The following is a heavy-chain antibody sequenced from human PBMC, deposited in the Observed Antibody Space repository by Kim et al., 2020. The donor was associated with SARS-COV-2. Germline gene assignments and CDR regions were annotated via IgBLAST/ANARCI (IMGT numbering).Heavy chain of an antibody. D-gene: IGHD6-19*01. J-gene: IGHJ6*02. V-gene: IGHV4-34*01. CDR2: INHSGTT. Sequence: SETLSLTCAVYGGSFSAYYWSWIRQPPGKGLEWIGEINHSGTTNYNPSLNNRVTMSVQTTKNQFSLNLKSVTAADTAVYYCARTPVAGWITRIDGLDVWGQGTTVIVSS. CDR1: GGSFSAYY. CDR3: ARTPVAGWITRIDGLDV.